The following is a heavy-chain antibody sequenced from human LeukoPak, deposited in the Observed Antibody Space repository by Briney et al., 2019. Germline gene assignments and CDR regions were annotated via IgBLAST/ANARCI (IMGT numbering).Heavy chain of an antibody. D-gene: IGHD6-13*01. CDR1: GGSFSGYY. V-gene: IGHV4-34*01. Sequence: SETLSLTCAVHGGSFSGYYWSWIRQPPGKGLEWIGEINHSGSTNYNPSLKSRVTISVDTSKNQFSLKLSSVTAADTAVYYCARVGGGSRSSRRYYYMDVWGKGSTVTVSS. CDR3: ARVGGGSRSSRRYYYMDV. J-gene: IGHJ6*03. CDR2: INHSGST.